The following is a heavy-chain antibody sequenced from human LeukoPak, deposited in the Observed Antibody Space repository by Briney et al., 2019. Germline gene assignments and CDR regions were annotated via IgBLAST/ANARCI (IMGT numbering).Heavy chain of an antibody. V-gene: IGHV3-7*01. CDR2: IKQDGSEK. CDR3: GRDRRDGYKLLDY. D-gene: IGHD5-24*01. CDR1: GFTFSTYR. J-gene: IGHJ4*02. Sequence: GGSLRLSCAASGFTFSTYRMSWVRQAPGKGLEWVANIKQDGSEKYYVDSVKGRFTISRDNARNSLYLQMNTLRAEDTAVYYCGRDRRDGYKLLDYWGQGTLVTVSS.